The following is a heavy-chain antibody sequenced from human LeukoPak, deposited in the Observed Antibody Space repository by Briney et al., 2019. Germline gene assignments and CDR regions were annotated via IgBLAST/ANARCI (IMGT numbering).Heavy chain of an antibody. CDR2: MYDSGST. V-gene: IGHV4-31*11. J-gene: IGHJ3*02. CDR1: GGSISSGGYS. CDR3: ARCGAFDI. Sequence: SETLSHSCAVSGGSISSGGYSWSWIRQNPGKGLEWIGYMYDSGSTYYNPSLESRVTISVDWSKNQFSLNLNSVTAADTAVYFCARCGAFDIWGQGTLVTVSS.